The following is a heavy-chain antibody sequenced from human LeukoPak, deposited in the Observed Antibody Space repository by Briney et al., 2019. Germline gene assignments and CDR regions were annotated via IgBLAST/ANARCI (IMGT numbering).Heavy chain of an antibody. Sequence: ASVKVSCKASGYSFTSHYMHWVRQAPGQGLEWLGLINPSGSSTLYAQKFQGRVTFTRNTSINTAYMELTSLRSEDTAVYYCAIGAVGFDYWGQGTLVTVSS. CDR1: GYSFTSHY. CDR2: INPSGSST. J-gene: IGHJ4*02. V-gene: IGHV1-46*01. D-gene: IGHD2-2*01. CDR3: AIGAVGFDY.